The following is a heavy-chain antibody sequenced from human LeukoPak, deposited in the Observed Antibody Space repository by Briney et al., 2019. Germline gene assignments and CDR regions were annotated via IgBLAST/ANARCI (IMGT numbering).Heavy chain of an antibody. Sequence: GASVKVSCKASGYTLTGYYMHWVRQAPGQGVEWMGWTNPNSGGTNYAQKFQGRVTMTRDTSISTAYMELTRLRSDDTAVYYCARGFLVAADRLDSWGQGTLVTVS. D-gene: IGHD2-15*01. CDR2: TNPNSGGT. V-gene: IGHV1-2*02. J-gene: IGHJ4*02. CDR1: GYTLTGYY. CDR3: ARGFLVAADRLDS.